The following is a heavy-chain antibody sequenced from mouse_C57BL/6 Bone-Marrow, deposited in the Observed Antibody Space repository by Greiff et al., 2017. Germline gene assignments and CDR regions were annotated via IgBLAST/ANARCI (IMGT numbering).Heavy chain of an antibody. CDR3: ASLHYYGSSYDYFDY. D-gene: IGHD1-1*01. Sequence: EVKLVESGGDLVKPGGSLKLSCAASGFTFSRYGMSWVRQTPDKRLEWVATISSGGSYTYYPDSVKGRFTISRDNAKNTLYLQMSSLKSEDTAMYYCASLHYYGSSYDYFDYWGQGTTLTVSS. CDR1: GFTFSRYG. J-gene: IGHJ2*01. V-gene: IGHV5-6*01. CDR2: ISSGGSYT.